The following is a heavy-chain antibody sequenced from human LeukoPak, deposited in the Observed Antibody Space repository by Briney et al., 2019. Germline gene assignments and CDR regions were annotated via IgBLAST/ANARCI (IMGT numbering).Heavy chain of an antibody. CDR2: IRYDGSIK. CDR1: GFTFSSYG. D-gene: IGHD3-9*01. J-gene: IGHJ6*03. CDR3: ASVRCFDWSSDYYYMDV. V-gene: IGHV3-30*02. Sequence: PGGSLRLSCAASGFTFSSYGMHWVRQAPGKGLEWVSFIRYDGSIKYYADSVKGRFAISRDNSKNTLYLQMNSLRAEDTAVYYCASVRCFDWSSDYYYMDVWGKGTTVTVSS.